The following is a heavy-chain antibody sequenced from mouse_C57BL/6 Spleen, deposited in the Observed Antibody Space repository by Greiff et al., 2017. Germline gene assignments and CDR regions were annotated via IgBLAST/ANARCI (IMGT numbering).Heavy chain of an antibody. CDR3: ARGDYDPFWYFDV. J-gene: IGHJ1*03. Sequence: VQLQQSGPGMVKPSQSLSLTCTVTGYSITSGYDWHWIRHFPGKKLEWMGYISYSGSTNYNPSLKSRISITHDTSKNQFFLKLNSVTTEDTATYYCARGDYDPFWYFDVWGTGTTGTVSS. CDR1: GYSITSGYD. D-gene: IGHD2-4*01. CDR2: ISYSGST. V-gene: IGHV3-1*01.